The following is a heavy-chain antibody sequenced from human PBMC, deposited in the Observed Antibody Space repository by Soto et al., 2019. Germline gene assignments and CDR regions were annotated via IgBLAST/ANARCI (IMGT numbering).Heavy chain of an antibody. Sequence: EVQLVESGGGLVQPGRSLRLSCVASGFTFDDYAMHWVRQAPGKGLEWVSGISWNSGSIGYADSVKGRFTISRDNAKNSLYLQMNSLRAEDTALYYCAKDGFRRRGPPIAVATNFDYWGQGTLVTVSS. D-gene: IGHD6-19*01. CDR3: AKDGFRRRGPPIAVATNFDY. V-gene: IGHV3-9*01. CDR2: ISWNSGSI. J-gene: IGHJ4*02. CDR1: GFTFDDYA.